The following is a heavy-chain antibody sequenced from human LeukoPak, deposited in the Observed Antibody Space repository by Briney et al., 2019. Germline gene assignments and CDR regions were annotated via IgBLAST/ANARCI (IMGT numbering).Heavy chain of an antibody. CDR2: INPNSGGT. CDR1: GYTFTGYY. D-gene: IGHD5-18*01. V-gene: IGHV1-2*06. Sequence: ASVKVSCKASGYTFTGYYMHWVRQAPGQGLEWMGRINPNSGGTNYVQKFQGRVTMTRDTSISTAYMELSRLRSDDTAVYYCARDQSYGYPRDYWGQGTLVTVSS. J-gene: IGHJ4*02. CDR3: ARDQSYGYPRDY.